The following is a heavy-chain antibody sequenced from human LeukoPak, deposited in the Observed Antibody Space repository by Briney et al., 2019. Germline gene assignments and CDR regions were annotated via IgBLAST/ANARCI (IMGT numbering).Heavy chain of an antibody. V-gene: IGHV4-39*07. Sequence: TSETLPLTCTVSGGSISSSSYYWGWIRQPPGTGLEWIVSIYYSGSTYYNPSLKSRVTISVDTSKNQFSLKLSSVTAADTAVYYCAKGDSSSWYGNWGQGTLVTVSS. J-gene: IGHJ4*02. D-gene: IGHD6-13*01. CDR2: IYYSGST. CDR1: GGSISSSSYY. CDR3: AKGDSSSWYGN.